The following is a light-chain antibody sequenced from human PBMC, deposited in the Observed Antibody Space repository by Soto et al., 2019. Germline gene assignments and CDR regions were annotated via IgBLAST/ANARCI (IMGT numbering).Light chain of an antibody. Sequence: EMVMTQSPATLSVSPGERVTLSCRASESVHRNLAWYQQKPGQGPSLLIYYASTRATGVPDRFTGSGSGTDFTLTISSLQSEYFGVYHCQHYSNWPPTFGPVTKVEIK. CDR3: QHYSNWPPT. CDR1: ESVHRN. J-gene: IGKJ3*01. CDR2: YAS. V-gene: IGKV3-15*01.